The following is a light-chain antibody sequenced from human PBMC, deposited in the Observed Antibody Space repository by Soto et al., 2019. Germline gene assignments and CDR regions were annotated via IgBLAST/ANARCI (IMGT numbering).Light chain of an antibody. V-gene: IGLV1-40*01. CDR3: QSYDSGLRGDV. CDR1: TSNIGADYD. Sequence: QSVLAQPPSVSGAPGQRVTISCSGTTSNIGADYDVQWYRQLPGTAPKLLIHGNTNRPSGVPDRFSGSKSGTSASLTITGLQSEDEGDYYCQSYDSGLRGDVFGSGTKGTVL. J-gene: IGLJ1*01. CDR2: GNT.